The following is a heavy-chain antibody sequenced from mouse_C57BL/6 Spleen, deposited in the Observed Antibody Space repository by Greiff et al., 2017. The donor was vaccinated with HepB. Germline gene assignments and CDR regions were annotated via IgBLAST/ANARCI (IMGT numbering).Heavy chain of an antibody. CDR2: IYPGSGST. CDR3: AREGQLRLRNYFDY. CDR1: GYTFTSYW. V-gene: IGHV1-55*01. Sequence: QVQLQQPGAELVKPGASVKMSCKASGYTFTSYWITWVKQRPGQGLEWIGDIYPGSGSTNYNEKFKSKATLTVDTSSSTAYMQLSSLTSEDSAVYYCAREGQLRLRNYFDYWGQGTTLTVSS. J-gene: IGHJ2*01. D-gene: IGHD3-2*02.